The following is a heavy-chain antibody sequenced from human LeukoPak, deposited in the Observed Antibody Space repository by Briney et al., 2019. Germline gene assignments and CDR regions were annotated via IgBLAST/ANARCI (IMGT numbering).Heavy chain of an antibody. D-gene: IGHD3-16*01. Sequence: GGSLRLSCAASGFTFSHYWMTWVRQAPGKGLEWVASINHNGNVNYYVDSVKGRFTISRDNAKNSLYLQMSNLRAEDTAVYFCARGGGLDVWGQGATVTVSS. V-gene: IGHV3-7*03. CDR1: GFTFSHYW. CDR3: ARGGGLDV. J-gene: IGHJ6*02. CDR2: INHNGNVN.